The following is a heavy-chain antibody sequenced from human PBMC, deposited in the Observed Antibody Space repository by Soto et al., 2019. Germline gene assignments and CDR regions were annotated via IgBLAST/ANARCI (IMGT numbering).Heavy chain of an antibody. CDR2: IYYDGSS. CDR3: AKHGLTAYMAYYFDL. CDR1: GGSMNNFY. J-gene: IGHJ4*02. V-gene: IGHV4-59*04. Sequence: PSETLSLTCTVSGGSMNNFYWSWIRQPPGRGLEWIGNIYYDGSSYYNPSLKSRITISVDTSKNQFSLNLTSVTAADTAVYYCAKHGLTAYMAYYFDLWGRGTLVTVSS. D-gene: IGHD3-16*01.